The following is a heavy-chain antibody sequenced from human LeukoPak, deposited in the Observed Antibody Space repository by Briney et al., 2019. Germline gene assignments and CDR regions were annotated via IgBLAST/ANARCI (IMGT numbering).Heavy chain of an antibody. D-gene: IGHD3-10*01. CDR3: ARADYYYGSGSYRLDP. CDR2: INHSGNT. J-gene: IGHJ5*02. CDR1: GGSFSDYY. V-gene: IGHV4-34*01. Sequence: SETLSLTCAVYGGSFSDYYWSWIRQPPGKGLEWIGEINHSGNTNYNPSLKSRVTISVDTSKNQFSLKLSSVTAADTAVYYCARADYYYGSGSYRLDPWGQGTLVTVSS.